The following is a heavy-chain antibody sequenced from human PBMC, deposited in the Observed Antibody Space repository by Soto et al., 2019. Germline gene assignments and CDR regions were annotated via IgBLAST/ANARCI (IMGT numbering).Heavy chain of an antibody. CDR2: IYYSGST. CDR1: GGSISSYY. J-gene: IGHJ3*02. Sequence: QVQLQESGPGLVKPSETLSLTCTVSGGSISSYYWSWIRQPPGKGLEWIGYIYYSGSTNYNPSLKSRVNISVDTSKNQFSLKLSSVTAADTAVYYCARVMTTETTDAFDIWGQGTMVTVSS. V-gene: IGHV4-59*01. CDR3: ARVMTTETTDAFDI. D-gene: IGHD4-17*01.